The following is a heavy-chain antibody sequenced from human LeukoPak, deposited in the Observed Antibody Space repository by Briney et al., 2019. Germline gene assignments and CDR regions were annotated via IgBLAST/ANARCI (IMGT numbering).Heavy chain of an antibody. Sequence: GGSLRLSCAASGFTFDDYAMHWVRQAPGKGLEWVSGISWNSGSIGYADSVKGRFTISRDNAKNSLYLQMNSLRAEDTALYYCAKGQQLLVKLVHSNWFDPWGQGTLVTVSS. CDR3: AKGQQLLVKLVHSNWFDP. CDR1: GFTFDDYA. CDR2: ISWNSGSI. D-gene: IGHD6-13*01. J-gene: IGHJ5*02. V-gene: IGHV3-9*01.